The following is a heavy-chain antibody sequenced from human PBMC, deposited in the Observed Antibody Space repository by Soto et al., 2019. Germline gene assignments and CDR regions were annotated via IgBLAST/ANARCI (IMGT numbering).Heavy chain of an antibody. V-gene: IGHV1-46*01. CDR2: INPSGGST. CDR3: AREGPRGSSLAARPLYRFDY. Sequence: ASVKVSCKASGYTFTSYYMHWVRQAPRQGLEWMGIINPSGGSTSYAQKFQGRVTMTRDTSTSTVYMELSSLRSEDTAVYYCAREGPRGSSLAARPLYRFDYWGQGTLVTVSS. CDR1: GYTFTSYY. J-gene: IGHJ4*02. D-gene: IGHD6-6*01.